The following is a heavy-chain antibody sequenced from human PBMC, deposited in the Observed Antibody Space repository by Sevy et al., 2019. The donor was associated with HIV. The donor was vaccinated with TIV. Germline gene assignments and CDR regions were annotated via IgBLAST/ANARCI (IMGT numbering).Heavy chain of an antibody. CDR3: ASGGWSGDAFDI. Sequence: GGSLRLSCAASGFTFSSYGMHWARQAPGKGLEWVAVIWYDGSNKYYADSVKGRFTISRDNSKNTLYLQMNSLRAEDTAVYYCASGGWSGDAFDIWGQWTMVTVSS. CDR2: IWYDGSNK. D-gene: IGHD3-3*01. J-gene: IGHJ3*02. V-gene: IGHV3-33*08. CDR1: GFTFSSYG.